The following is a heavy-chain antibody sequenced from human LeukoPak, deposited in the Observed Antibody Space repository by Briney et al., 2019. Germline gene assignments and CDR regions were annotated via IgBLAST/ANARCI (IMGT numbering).Heavy chain of an antibody. CDR3: ARGLRDSSGYYEYYFDY. D-gene: IGHD3-22*01. J-gene: IGHJ4*02. CDR2: IHYTGSA. Sequence: SETLSLTCTVSGDSLSRYYWSWIRQPPGKGLEWIGYIHYTGSANYNPSLKSRVTISVDTSKNQFSLKLSSVTAADTAVYYCARGLRDSSGYYEYYFDYWGQGTLVTASS. V-gene: IGHV4-59*01. CDR1: GDSLSRYY.